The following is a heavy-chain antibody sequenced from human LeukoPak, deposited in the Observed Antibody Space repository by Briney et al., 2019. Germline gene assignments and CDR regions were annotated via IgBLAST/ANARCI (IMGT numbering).Heavy chain of an antibody. Sequence: TGGSLRLSCAASGFTFSSYAMSWVRQAPGKGLEWVSAISGGGGITYYADSVKGRFTISRDNSKNMLYLQMSSLRAEDTAVYYCAKDTFSESRYGVLDSWGQGTLVTVSS. J-gene: IGHJ4*02. D-gene: IGHD3-10*01. V-gene: IGHV3-23*01. CDR1: GFTFSSYA. CDR2: ISGGGGIT. CDR3: AKDTFSESRYGVLDS.